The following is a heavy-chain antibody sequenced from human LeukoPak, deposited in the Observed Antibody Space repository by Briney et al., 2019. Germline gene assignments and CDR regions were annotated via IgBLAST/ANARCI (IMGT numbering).Heavy chain of an antibody. V-gene: IGHV3-33*08. CDR3: ARVVSYYGSAYRLLDL. CDR2: IWFDGSNK. J-gene: IGHJ2*01. Sequence: PGGSLRLSCAASGLTFSSYGMHWVRQAPGKGLEWVALIWFDGSNKHYADSVKGRFTVSRDNSKNTMYLQMNSLRAEDTAVYYCARVVSYYGSAYRLLDLWGRGTLVTVSS. D-gene: IGHD3-10*01. CDR1: GLTFSSYG.